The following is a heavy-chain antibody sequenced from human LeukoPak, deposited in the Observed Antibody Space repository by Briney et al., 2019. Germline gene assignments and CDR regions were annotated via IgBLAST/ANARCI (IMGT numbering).Heavy chain of an antibody. CDR2: IKQDGSEK. Sequence: GGSLRLSCAASGFTFSSYWMSWVRQAPGKGLEWVANIKQDGSEKYYVDSVEGRFTISRDNAKNSLYLQMNSLRAEDTAVYYCARETTGTILGDAFDIWGQGTMVTVSS. CDR3: ARETTGTILGDAFDI. D-gene: IGHD1-1*01. J-gene: IGHJ3*02. V-gene: IGHV3-7*01. CDR1: GFTFSSYW.